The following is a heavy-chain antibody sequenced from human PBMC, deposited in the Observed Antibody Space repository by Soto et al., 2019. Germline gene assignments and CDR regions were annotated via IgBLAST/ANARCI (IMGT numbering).Heavy chain of an antibody. CDR1: GFSFDDFV. Sequence: GGSLRLSCVASGFSFDDFVMNWVRQRPGKGLEWVSSVSCNSGAKLYADSVKGRFAISXXXXXXSXYXQXXXLRPXDTAFYYCAKGVATAVPALDYWGQGTLVTVSS. CDR2: VSCNSGAK. V-gene: IGHV3-9*01. CDR3: AKGVATAVPALDY. D-gene: IGHD2-21*02. J-gene: IGHJ4*02.